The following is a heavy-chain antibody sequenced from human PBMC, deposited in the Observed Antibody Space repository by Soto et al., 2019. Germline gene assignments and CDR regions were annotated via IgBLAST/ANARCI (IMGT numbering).Heavy chain of an antibody. D-gene: IGHD1-1*01. V-gene: IGHV3-23*01. CDR1: GFTFDNYA. CDR2: ISPSDGAT. CDR3: AKNWNGNSHYMDV. J-gene: IGHJ6*03. Sequence: GGSLRLSCAASGFTFDNYAMTWVRQAPGKGLEWVSTISPSDGATDYADSVTGRFTISRDKSKNTLYLQMNSLRAEDAAVYYCAKNWNGNSHYMDVWGKGTTVTVSS.